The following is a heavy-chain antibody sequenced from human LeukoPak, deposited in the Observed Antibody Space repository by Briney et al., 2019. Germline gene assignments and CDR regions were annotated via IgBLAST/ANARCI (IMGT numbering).Heavy chain of an antibody. V-gene: IGHV4-34*01. J-gene: IGHJ6*02. Sequence: SETLSLTCAVYGGSFSVYYWSWIRQPPGKGLGWIGEINHSGSTNYNPSLKSRVTISVDTSKNQFSLKLSSVTAADTAVYYCARGGKRMATSRYYCYYGMDVWGQGTTVTVSS. CDR1: GGSFSVYY. D-gene: IGHD5-24*01. CDR3: ARGGKRMATSRYYCYYGMDV. CDR2: INHSGST.